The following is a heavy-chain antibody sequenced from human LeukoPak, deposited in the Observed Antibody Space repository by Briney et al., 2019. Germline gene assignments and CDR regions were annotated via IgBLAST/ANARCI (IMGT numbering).Heavy chain of an antibody. CDR3: AKSWAGPHYGMDA. CDR1: GFTFSSYA. V-gene: IGHV3-23*01. CDR2: ISGSGGST. Sequence: PGGSLRLSCAASGFTFSSYAMSWVRQAPGKGLEWVSAISGSGGSTYYADSVRGRFTISRDNSKNTLYLQMNSLRAEDTAVYYCAKSWAGPHYGMDAWGKGTTVTVSS. J-gene: IGHJ6*04. D-gene: IGHD3-10*01.